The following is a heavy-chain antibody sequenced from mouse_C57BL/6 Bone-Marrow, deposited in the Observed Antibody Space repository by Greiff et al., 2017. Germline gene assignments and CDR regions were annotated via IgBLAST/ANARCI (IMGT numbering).Heavy chain of an antibody. V-gene: IGHV1-55*01. J-gene: IGHJ4*01. CDR2: IYPGSGST. CDR3: ARAGGSVYYYAMDY. D-gene: IGHD1-1*01. Sequence: VQLQQPGAELVKPGASVKMSCKASGYTFTSYWITWVKQRPGQGLEWIGDIYPGSGSTYYNEKLKSKATLTVDTPTSTAYMQLSSLTSEDSAVYYCARAGGSVYYYAMDYWGQGTSVTVSS. CDR1: GYTFTSYW.